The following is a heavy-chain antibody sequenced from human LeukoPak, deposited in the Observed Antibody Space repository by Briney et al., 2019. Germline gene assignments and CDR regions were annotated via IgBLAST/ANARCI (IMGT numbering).Heavy chain of an antibody. Sequence: PGGSLRLSCAASGFTFSGYAMSWVRQAPGKGLEWVSAISGSGGGTYYADSVKGRFTISRDNSKNTLYLQMNSLRAEDTAVYYCAKDTPWYSSGRTPDYWGQGTLVTVSS. CDR1: GFTFSGYA. CDR2: ISGSGGGT. CDR3: AKDTPWYSSGRTPDY. V-gene: IGHV3-23*01. D-gene: IGHD6-19*01. J-gene: IGHJ4*02.